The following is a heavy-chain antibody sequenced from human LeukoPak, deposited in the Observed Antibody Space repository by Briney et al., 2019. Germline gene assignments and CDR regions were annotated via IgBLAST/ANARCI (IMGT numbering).Heavy chain of an antibody. CDR2: ISSSGSTI. CDR1: GFTFSSYE. Sequence: PGGPLRLSCAASGFTFSSYEMNWVRQAPGKGLEWVSYISSSGSTIYYADSVKGRFTIYRDNAKNSLYLQMNSLRAEDTAVYYCAREGRYFLLWGQGTLVTVSS. D-gene: IGHD3-9*01. CDR3: AREGRYFLL. J-gene: IGHJ4*02. V-gene: IGHV3-48*03.